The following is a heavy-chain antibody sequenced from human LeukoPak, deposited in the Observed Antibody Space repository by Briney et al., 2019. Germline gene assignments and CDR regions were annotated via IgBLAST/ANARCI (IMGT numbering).Heavy chain of an antibody. D-gene: IGHD3-10*01. CDR2: IYYSGST. J-gene: IGHJ4*02. CDR1: GGSISSSSYY. V-gene: IGHV4-39*07. Sequence: PSETLSLTCTVSGGSISSSSYYWGWIRQPPGKGLEWIGSIYYSGSTYYNPSLKSRVTMSVDTSKIQFSLKLSSVTAADTAVYYCARTYGSGSSPLYFDYWGQGTLVTVSS. CDR3: ARTYGSGSSPLYFDY.